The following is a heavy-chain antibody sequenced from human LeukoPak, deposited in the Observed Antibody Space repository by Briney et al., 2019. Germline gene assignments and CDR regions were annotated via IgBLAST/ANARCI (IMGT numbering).Heavy chain of an antibody. V-gene: IGHV3-53*01. CDR2: TYTGGNS. CDR1: GFTVSSIH. J-gene: IGHJ3*02. D-gene: IGHD3-22*01. CDR3: ARGGRGSAAVVAPRSFDI. Sequence: PGGSLRLSCAASGFTVSSIHMVWVGQAPGKGLEWVSVTYTGGNSYYADSVKGRFIISRDISKNTLYLQMNSLRAEDSALYYCARGGRGSAAVVAPRSFDIWGQGTMVTVSS.